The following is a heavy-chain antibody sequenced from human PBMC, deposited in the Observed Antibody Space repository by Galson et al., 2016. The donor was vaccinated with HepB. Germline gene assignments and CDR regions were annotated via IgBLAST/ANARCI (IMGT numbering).Heavy chain of an antibody. J-gene: IGHJ6*04. D-gene: IGHD3-9*01. CDR2: IKQDGREK. CDR1: GFTFSRSW. V-gene: IGHV3-7*01. Sequence: SLRLSCAASGFTFSRSWMTWVRQAPGKGLEWVANIKQDGREKYYVDSVKGRLTISRDNAKKSLYLQMNSLRAEDTAVYYCVRDGSRERDFDWLATNVPNYCGMDVWGKGTTVTVSS. CDR3: VRDGSRERDFDWLATNVPNYCGMDV.